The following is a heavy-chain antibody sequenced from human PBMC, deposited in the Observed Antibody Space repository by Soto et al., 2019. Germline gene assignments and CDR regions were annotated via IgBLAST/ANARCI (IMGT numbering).Heavy chain of an antibody. CDR2: MYKTGST. D-gene: IGHD2-15*01. Sequence: SETLSLTCTVSGGSISGYYWSWIRQPPGKGLEWIGYMYKTGSTVYNPSFKSRVTISVDTSKNQFSLNLSFVTAADTAVYYCATMGTPATGLYYFDYWGQGTLVTVS. CDR3: ATMGTPATGLYYFDY. V-gene: IGHV4-59*08. J-gene: IGHJ4*02. CDR1: GGSISGYY.